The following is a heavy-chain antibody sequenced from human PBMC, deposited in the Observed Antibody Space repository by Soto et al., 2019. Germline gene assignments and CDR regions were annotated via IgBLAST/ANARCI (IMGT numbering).Heavy chain of an antibody. V-gene: IGHV3-30-3*01. CDR1: GFTFNNYA. J-gene: IGHJ2*01. D-gene: IGHD5-18*01. Sequence: VQLVESGGGVVQPGRSLRLSCAASGFTFNNYAMHWVRQAPGKGLEWVALISYDGSNKNYADSVKGRFTISRDNSKNTLYRQMNSLRAEDTAVYYCARDPLWGTAMVLWYFDLWGRGTLVTVSS. CDR3: ARDPLWGTAMVLWYFDL. CDR2: ISYDGSNK.